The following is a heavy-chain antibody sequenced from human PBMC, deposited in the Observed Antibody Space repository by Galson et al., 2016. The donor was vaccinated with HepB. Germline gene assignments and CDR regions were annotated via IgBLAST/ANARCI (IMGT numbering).Heavy chain of an antibody. J-gene: IGHJ6*02. Sequence: SLRLSCAASGFTFSNHYMSWIRQAPGKGLECISRITSSGSAIYYADSVKGRFTISRDNAKNSLYLQMNSLRAEDTAVYYCAREPDTASKVDVWGQGTTVTFSS. CDR1: GFTFSNHY. CDR3: AREPDTASKVDV. CDR2: ITSSGSAI. D-gene: IGHD5-18*01. V-gene: IGHV3-11*01.